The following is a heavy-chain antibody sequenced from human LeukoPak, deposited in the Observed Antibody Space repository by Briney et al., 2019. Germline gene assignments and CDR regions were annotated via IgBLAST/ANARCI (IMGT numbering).Heavy chain of an antibody. Sequence: GASVKVSCKASGYTFTSYYIHWVRQAPGQGPEWMGIIYPSGGSTTYAQKFQGRVTMTRDMSTSTVYMELSSLRSEDTAVYYCASIGDCSGGSCYSLYYYYYMDVWGKGTTVTVSS. CDR3: ASIGDCSGGSCYSLYYYYYMDV. CDR1: GYTFTSYY. CDR2: IYPSGGST. J-gene: IGHJ6*03. D-gene: IGHD2-15*01. V-gene: IGHV1-46*01.